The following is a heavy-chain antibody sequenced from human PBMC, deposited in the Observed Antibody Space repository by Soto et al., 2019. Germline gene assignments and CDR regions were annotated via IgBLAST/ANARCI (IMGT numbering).Heavy chain of an antibody. CDR2: IDPSDSYT. D-gene: IGHD2-2*01. Sequence: GESLKISCKGSGYSFTSYWISWVRQMPGKGLEWMGRIDPSDSYTNYSPSFQGHVTISADKSISTAYLQWSSLKASDTAMYYCARHTPERYCSSTSCDEVGGDYWGQGTLVTVSS. CDR1: GYSFTSYW. CDR3: ARHTPERYCSSTSCDEVGGDY. J-gene: IGHJ4*02. V-gene: IGHV5-10-1*01.